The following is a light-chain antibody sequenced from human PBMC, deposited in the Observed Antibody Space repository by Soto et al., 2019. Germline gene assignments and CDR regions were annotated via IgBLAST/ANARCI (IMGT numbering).Light chain of an antibody. CDR3: STWDDSLSGVV. V-gene: IGLV1-44*01. CDR1: NSNIGSNP. J-gene: IGLJ2*01. Sequence: QSVLTQPPSASGTPGQRVTISCSGSNSNIGSNPVNWYQHFPGTAPKLLIYNSDQRPSGVPDRFSGSKSGTSASLAISGLQSEDEADDYCSTWDDSLSGVVFGGGTKLTVL. CDR2: NSD.